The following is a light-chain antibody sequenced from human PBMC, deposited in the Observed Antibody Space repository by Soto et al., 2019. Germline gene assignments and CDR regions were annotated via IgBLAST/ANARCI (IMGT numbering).Light chain of an antibody. CDR1: QSISSY. J-gene: IGKJ3*01. V-gene: IGKV1-39*01. Sequence: EIQMTPSPSSLSASVGDRVTITCRASQSISSYLNWYQQKPGKAPKLLIYAASSLQSGVPSRFSGSGSGTDFTHTISSLQPEDFATYYCQQSYSTPFTFGPGTKVDIK. CDR2: AAS. CDR3: QQSYSTPFT.